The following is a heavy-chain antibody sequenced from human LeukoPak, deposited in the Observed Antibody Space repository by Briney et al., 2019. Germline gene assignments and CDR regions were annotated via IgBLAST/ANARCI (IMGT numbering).Heavy chain of an antibody. CDR2: IIPIFGTA. CDR3: ARARGITDYYYGMDV. D-gene: IGHD3-3*01. CDR1: GGTFSSYA. J-gene: IGHJ6*02. V-gene: IGHV1-69*13. Sequence: SVKVSCTASGGTFSSYAISRVRQAPGQGLEWMGGIIPIFGTANYAQKFQGRVTITADESTSTAYMELSSLRSEDTAVYYCARARGITDYYYGMDVWGQGTTVTVSS.